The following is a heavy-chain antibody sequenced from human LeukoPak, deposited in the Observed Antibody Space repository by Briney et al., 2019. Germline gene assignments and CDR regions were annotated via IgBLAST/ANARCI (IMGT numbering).Heavy chain of an antibody. CDR3: AKVGSSGWYLFMAFDY. D-gene: IGHD6-19*01. CDR1: GFTFSSYA. V-gene: IGHV3-23*01. J-gene: IGHJ4*02. Sequence: PXRSLRLSCAASGFTFSSYAMSWVRQAPGKGLEWVSAISGSGGSTYYADSVKGRFTISRDNSKNTLYLQMNSLRAEDTAVYYCAKVGSSGWYLFMAFDYWGQGTLVTVSS. CDR2: ISGSGGST.